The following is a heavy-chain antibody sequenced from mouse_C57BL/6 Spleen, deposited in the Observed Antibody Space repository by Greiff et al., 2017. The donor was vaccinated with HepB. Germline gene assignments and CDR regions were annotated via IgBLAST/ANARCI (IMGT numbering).Heavy chain of an antibody. CDR2: ISYDGSN. V-gene: IGHV3-6*01. CDR3: ANGDYDRYYYAMDY. CDR1: GYSITSGYY. D-gene: IGHD2-4*01. J-gene: IGHJ4*01. Sequence: EVQLQESGPGLVKPSQSLSLTCSVTGYSITSGYYWNWIRQFPGNKLEWMGYISYDGSNNYNPSLKNRISITRDTSKKQFFLKLNSVTTEDTDTYYCANGDYDRYYYAMDYWGQGTSVTVSS.